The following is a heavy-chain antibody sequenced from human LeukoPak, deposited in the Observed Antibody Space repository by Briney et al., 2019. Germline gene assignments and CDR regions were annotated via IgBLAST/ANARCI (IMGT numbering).Heavy chain of an antibody. CDR1: GFTFSSHG. V-gene: IGHV3-23*01. CDR2: ISPSGGIT. CDR3: ARDEELAAAGTLDY. Sequence: GGSLRLSCAASGFTFSSHGMNWVRQAPGKGLEWVSGISPSGGITYYTDSVKGRFTISRDNSKNTVSLQMNSLRAEDTAVYYCARDEELAAAGTLDYWGQGTLVTASS. D-gene: IGHD6-13*01. J-gene: IGHJ4*02.